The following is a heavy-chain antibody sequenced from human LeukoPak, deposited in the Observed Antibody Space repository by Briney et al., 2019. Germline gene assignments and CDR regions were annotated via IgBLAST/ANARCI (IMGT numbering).Heavy chain of an antibody. Sequence: PGGSLRLSCVASGFTFSSYAMSWVRQAPGKGLEWVSGISGTGGRIDYADSVKGRFTISRDNSQKRLYLQMNSLRAEDTAVYYCARYSYGHTFDYWGQGTLVTVSS. CDR1: GFTFSSYA. V-gene: IGHV3-23*01. CDR2: ISGTGGRI. D-gene: IGHD5-18*01. CDR3: ARYSYGHTFDY. J-gene: IGHJ4*02.